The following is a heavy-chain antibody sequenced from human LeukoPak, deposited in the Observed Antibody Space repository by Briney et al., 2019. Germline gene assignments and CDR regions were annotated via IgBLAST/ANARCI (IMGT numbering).Heavy chain of an antibody. D-gene: IGHD3-22*01. J-gene: IGHJ3*02. Sequence: HWASVKVSCKASGGTFSSYAISWVRQAPGQGLEWMGGIIPIFGTANYAQKFQGRVTITADKSTSTAYMELSSLRSEDTAVYYCARDLSEGYDSSGYYLSDAFDIWGQGTMVTVSS. CDR3: ARDLSEGYDSSGYYLSDAFDI. V-gene: IGHV1-69*06. CDR2: IIPIFGTA. CDR1: GGTFSSYA.